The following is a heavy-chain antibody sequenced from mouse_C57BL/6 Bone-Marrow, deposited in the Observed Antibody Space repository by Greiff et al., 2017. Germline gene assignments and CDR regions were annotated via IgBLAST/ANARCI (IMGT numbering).Heavy chain of an antibody. CDR1: GYTFTSYG. V-gene: IGHV1-81*01. CDR3: AREVYYYGSSPYYYAMDY. Sequence: QVQLQQSGAELARPGASVKLSCKASGYTFTSYGIRWVKQRTGQGLEWIGEIYPRSGNTYYNEKFKGKATLTADKSSSTAYMELRSLTSEDSAVYFVAREVYYYGSSPYYYAMDYGGQGTAVTVSS. J-gene: IGHJ4*01. CDR2: IYPRSGNT. D-gene: IGHD1-1*01.